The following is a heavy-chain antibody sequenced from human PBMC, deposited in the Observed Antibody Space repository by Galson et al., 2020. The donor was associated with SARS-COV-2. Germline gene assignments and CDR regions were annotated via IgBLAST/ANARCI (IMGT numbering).Heavy chain of an antibody. D-gene: IGHD1-26*01. J-gene: IGHJ6*02. CDR1: GYTFTGYY. Sequence: SVKVSCKASGYTFTGYYMHWVRQAPGQGLEWMGWINPNSGGTNYAQKFQGRVTMTRDTSISTAYMELSRLRSDDTAVYYCARVGANGYYYYYGMDVWGQGTTVTVSS. CDR3: ARVGANGYYYYYGMDV. V-gene: IGHV1-2*02. CDR2: INPNSGGT.